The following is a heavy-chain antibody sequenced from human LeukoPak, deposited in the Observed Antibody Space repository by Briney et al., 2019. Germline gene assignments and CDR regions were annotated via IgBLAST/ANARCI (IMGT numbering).Heavy chain of an antibody. CDR2: IYYSGST. Sequence: SETLSLTCTVSGGSISSYYWSWIRQPPGKGLEWIGYIYYSGSTNYNPSLKSRVTISVDTSKNQFSLKLSSVTAADTAVYYCASGGLLWFGELYDYWGQGTLVTVSS. V-gene: IGHV4-59*08. J-gene: IGHJ4*02. CDR3: ASGGLLWFGELYDY. D-gene: IGHD3-10*01. CDR1: GGSISSYY.